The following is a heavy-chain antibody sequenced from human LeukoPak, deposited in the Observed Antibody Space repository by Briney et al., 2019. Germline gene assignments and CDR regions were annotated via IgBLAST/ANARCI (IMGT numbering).Heavy chain of an antibody. CDR2: IKSKTDGGTT. D-gene: IGHD1-26*01. CDR1: GFTFNNTW. V-gene: IGHV3-15*01. Sequence: TGESLRLSCAASGFTFNNTWMSWVRQAPGKGMEWVGRIKSKTDGGTTDYAAPVKGRFTISRDDSKNTLYLQMNSLKIEDTAVYYRTRIIKSGSFDYWGQGVLVTVSS. J-gene: IGHJ4*02. CDR3: TRIIKSGSFDY.